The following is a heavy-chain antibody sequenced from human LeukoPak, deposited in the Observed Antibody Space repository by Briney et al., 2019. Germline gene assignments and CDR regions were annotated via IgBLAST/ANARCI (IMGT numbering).Heavy chain of an antibody. CDR3: ARESYGDYDFDY. CDR1: GFTFSSYG. Sequence: GSLRLSCAASGFTFSSYGMHWVRQAPGKGLEWVAVIWYDGSNKYYADSVKGRFTISRDNSKNTLYLQMNSLRAEDTAVYYCARESYGDYDFDYWGQGTLVTVSS. J-gene: IGHJ4*02. CDR2: IWYDGSNK. V-gene: IGHV3-33*01. D-gene: IGHD4-17*01.